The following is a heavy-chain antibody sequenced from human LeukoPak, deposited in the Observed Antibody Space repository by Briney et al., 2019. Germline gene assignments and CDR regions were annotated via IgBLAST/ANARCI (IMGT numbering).Heavy chain of an antibody. CDR3: ARVVARSMYSSSSYDAFDI. Sequence: PGGSLRLSCAASGFTFSDYYMSWIRQAPGKGLEWVSYISSSGSTIYYADSVKGRFTISRDNAKNSLYLQMNSLRAEDTAVYYCARVVARSMYSSSSYDAFDIWGQGTMVTVSS. D-gene: IGHD6-6*01. CDR2: ISSSGSTI. CDR1: GFTFSDYY. J-gene: IGHJ3*02. V-gene: IGHV3-11*04.